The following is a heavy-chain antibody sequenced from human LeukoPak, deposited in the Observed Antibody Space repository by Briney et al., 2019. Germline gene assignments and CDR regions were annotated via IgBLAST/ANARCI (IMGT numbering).Heavy chain of an antibody. J-gene: IGHJ4*02. Sequence: ASVKVSCKASGYSFTDYAIHWVRQAPGQRLEWMGSINGGNGNTKYSQQFQDRVTITRDTSASTAYMELSSLRSEDTAVYYCARDRYYGSGSYNYFDYWGQGTLVTVSS. CDR3: ARDRYYGSGSYNYFDY. CDR2: INGGNGNT. CDR1: GYSFTDYA. V-gene: IGHV1-3*01. D-gene: IGHD3-10*01.